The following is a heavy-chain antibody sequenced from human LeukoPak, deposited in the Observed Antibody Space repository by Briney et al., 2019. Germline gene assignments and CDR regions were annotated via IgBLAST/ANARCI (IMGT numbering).Heavy chain of an antibody. V-gene: IGHV3-30*03. Sequence: PGRSLRLSCAASGFTFSSYGMHWVRQAPGKGLEWVAVISYDGSNKYYADSVKGRFTISRDNSKNTLYLQMNSLRAEDTAVYYCARRGIGYSSGWYVSSYYYYYYMDVWGKGTTVTVSS. CDR2: ISYDGSNK. D-gene: IGHD6-19*01. CDR1: GFTFSSYG. J-gene: IGHJ6*03. CDR3: ARRGIGYSSGWYVSSYYYYYYMDV.